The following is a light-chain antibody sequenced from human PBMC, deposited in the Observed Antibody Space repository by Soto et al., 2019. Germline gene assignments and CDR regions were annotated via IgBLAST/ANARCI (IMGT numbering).Light chain of an antibody. J-gene: IGKJ1*01. CDR2: GTS. V-gene: IGKV3-20*01. CDR1: RSVSDTL. CDR3: HHYGDSSWT. Sequence: EIVLTQSPGTLSLSPGERATLSCRADRSVSDTLLTWFQQKPGQAPRLLIFGTSNRAPGIPDRFSGSGSGTDFSLTIGRLAPDDFAVYYCHHYGDSSWTFGQGAKVE.